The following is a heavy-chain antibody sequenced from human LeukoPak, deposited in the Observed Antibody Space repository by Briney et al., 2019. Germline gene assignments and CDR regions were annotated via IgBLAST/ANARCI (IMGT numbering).Heavy chain of an antibody. CDR3: ARRRGYSYGYQDH. CDR1: GGSFSGYY. Sequence: SETLSLTCAVYGGSFSGYYWSWIRQPPGKGLEWIGEINHSGSTNHNPSLKSRVTISVDTSKNQFSLKLSSVTAADTAVYYCARRRGYSYGYQDHWGQGTLVTVSS. V-gene: IGHV4-34*01. D-gene: IGHD5-18*01. J-gene: IGHJ4*02. CDR2: INHSGST.